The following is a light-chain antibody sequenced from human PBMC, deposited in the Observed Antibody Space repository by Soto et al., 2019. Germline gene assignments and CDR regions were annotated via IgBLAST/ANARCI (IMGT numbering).Light chain of an antibody. Sequence: QSALTQPASVSGSPGQSITISCTGTNSDVGGYNYVPWYQQHPGKAPKLIIYEVSNRPSGVSIRFSGSKSGNTASLSISGLQPEDEADYYCTSYTSSSTLVLFGGGTKLTVL. V-gene: IGLV2-14*01. CDR2: EVS. CDR1: NSDVGGYNY. CDR3: TSYTSSSTLVL. J-gene: IGLJ2*01.